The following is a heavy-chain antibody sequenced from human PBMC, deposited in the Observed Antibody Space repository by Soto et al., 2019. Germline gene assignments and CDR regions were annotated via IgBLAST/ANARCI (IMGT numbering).Heavy chain of an antibody. J-gene: IGHJ3*02. V-gene: IGHV4-34*01. CDR1: GGSFSGYD. CDR3: ARENIAAAAADAFDI. D-gene: IGHD6-13*01. CDR2: INHSGST. Sequence: PSETLSLTCAVYGGSFSGYDWSWIRQPPGKGLEWIGEINHSGSTNYNPSLKSRVTISVDTSKNQFSLKLSSVTAADTAVYYCARENIAAAAADAFDIWGQGTMVTVSS.